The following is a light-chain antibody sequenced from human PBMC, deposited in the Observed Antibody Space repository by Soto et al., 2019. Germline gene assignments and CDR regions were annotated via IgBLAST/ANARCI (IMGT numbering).Light chain of an antibody. J-gene: IGKJ3*01. Sequence: EIVLTQSPGTLSLSPGERATLSCRASQSISSSFLAWYQQRPGQAPRLLIHGVSSKAAGIPDRFSGSGSGTDFTLTITRLEPEDFALYFFQQYGSSPFTFGPGTQLEIK. CDR3: QQYGSSPFT. CDR1: QSISSSF. CDR2: GVS. V-gene: IGKV3-20*01.